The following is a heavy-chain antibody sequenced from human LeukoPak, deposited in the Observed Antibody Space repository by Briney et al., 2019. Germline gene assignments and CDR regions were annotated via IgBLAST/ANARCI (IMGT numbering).Heavy chain of an antibody. J-gene: IGHJ4*02. CDR2: INPSGGST. V-gene: IGHV1-46*01. CDR3: ARVSGDYPRFDY. Sequence: ASVKVSCKASGYTFTSYYTHWVRQAPGQGPEWMGIINPSGGSTSYAQKFQGRVTMTRDTSTSTVYMELSSLRSEDTAVYYCARVSGDYPRFDYWGQGTLVTVSS. D-gene: IGHD2-21*02. CDR1: GYTFTSYY.